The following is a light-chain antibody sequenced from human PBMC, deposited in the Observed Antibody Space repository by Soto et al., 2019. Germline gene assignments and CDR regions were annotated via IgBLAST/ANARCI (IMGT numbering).Light chain of an antibody. CDR3: CSYAGNTLVV. Sequence: QSALTQPRSVSGSPGQSVTISCTGTSSDVGGYNYVSWYQQNPGKAPKLMIYDVSKRPSGVSDRFSGSKSANTASLIISGLXAXXXADYYCCSYAGNTLVVFGGGTQLTVL. CDR1: SSDVGGYNY. CDR2: DVS. J-gene: IGLJ2*01. V-gene: IGLV2-11*01.